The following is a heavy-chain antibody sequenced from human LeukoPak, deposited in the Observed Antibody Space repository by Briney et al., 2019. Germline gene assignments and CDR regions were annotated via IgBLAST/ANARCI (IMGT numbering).Heavy chain of an antibody. CDR2: ISGSGGDT. CDR1: GFIFSDYG. D-gene: IGHD3-10*01. Sequence: GGSLRLSCAGSGFIFSDYGMSWVRQGPGKGLEWVSSISGSGGDTFYADSVEGRFTISRDNFKDTLYLQMDSLRAEDTALYYCVKMAGTSWRVSDSWGQGTLVTVSS. J-gene: IGHJ5*02. V-gene: IGHV3-23*01. CDR3: VKMAGTSWRVSDS.